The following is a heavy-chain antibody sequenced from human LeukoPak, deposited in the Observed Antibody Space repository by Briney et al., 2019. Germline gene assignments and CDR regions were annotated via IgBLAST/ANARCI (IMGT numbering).Heavy chain of an antibody. CDR1: GGTFCSYA. CDR3: ARGPDSSGYSFDY. J-gene: IGHJ4*02. D-gene: IGHD3-22*01. CDR2: IIPIFGTA. Sequence: SVKVSCKASGGTFCSYAISWVRQAPGQGLEWMGGIIPIFGTANYAQKFQGRVTITTDESTSTAYMELSSLRSEDTAVYYCARGPDSSGYSFDYWGQGTLVTVSS. V-gene: IGHV1-69*05.